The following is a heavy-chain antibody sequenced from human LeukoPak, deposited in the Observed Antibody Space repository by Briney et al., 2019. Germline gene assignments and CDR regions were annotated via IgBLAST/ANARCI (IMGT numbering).Heavy chain of an antibody. Sequence: PSETLSLTCTVLGSSVGTYSWSWIRQPPGKGLEWIGYIYTTGSTHYNPSLKSRVTMSLDTSKNQFSLRLTSVTAADTAVFYCARHRAEMATITGDAFDMWGQGTMVTVSS. V-gene: IGHV4-4*09. D-gene: IGHD5-24*01. CDR1: GSSVGTYS. CDR2: IYTTGST. CDR3: ARHRAEMATITGDAFDM. J-gene: IGHJ3*02.